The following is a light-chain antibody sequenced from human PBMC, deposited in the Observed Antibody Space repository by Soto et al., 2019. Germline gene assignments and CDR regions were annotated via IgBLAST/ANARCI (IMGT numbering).Light chain of an antibody. Sequence: QSVLTQPASLSGSPGQSITISCTGTSSDVGNYNLVSWYQQHPGKAPKLIIYEGSKRPSGVSNRFSGSKSGNTASLTISGLQAEDEADYHCCSFAGSTNFYVFGTGTKVTXL. CDR1: SSDVGNYNL. CDR3: CSFAGSTNFYV. V-gene: IGLV2-23*01. J-gene: IGLJ1*01. CDR2: EGS.